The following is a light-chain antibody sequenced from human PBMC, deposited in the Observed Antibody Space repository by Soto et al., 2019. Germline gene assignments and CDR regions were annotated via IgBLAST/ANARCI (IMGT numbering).Light chain of an antibody. CDR2: GAS. CDR3: LQDHTYPWT. J-gene: IGKJ1*01. CDR1: QDIRNF. V-gene: IGKV1-6*01. Sequence: AIQMTQSPSSLSASVGDRVTITCLASQDIRNFLGCYQQKPGRAPKLLIYGASSLHSGVPARFSGSGSGTDFTLTINNLQPEDFATYYCLQDHTYPWTFGRGTKVDIK.